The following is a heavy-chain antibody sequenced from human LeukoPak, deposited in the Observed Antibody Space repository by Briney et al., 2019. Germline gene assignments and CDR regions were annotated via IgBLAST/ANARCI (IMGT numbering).Heavy chain of an antibody. CDR3: ARDRVDSSGQENWFDP. CDR2: IYCSGST. CDR1: GGSISSYY. D-gene: IGHD3-22*01. V-gene: IGHV4-59*01. J-gene: IGHJ5*02. Sequence: SETLSLTCTVSGGSISSYYWSWIRQPPGKGLEWIGYIYCSGSTNYNPSLKSRVTISVDTSKNQFSLKLSSVTAADTAVYYCARDRVDSSGQENWFDPWGQGTLVTVSS.